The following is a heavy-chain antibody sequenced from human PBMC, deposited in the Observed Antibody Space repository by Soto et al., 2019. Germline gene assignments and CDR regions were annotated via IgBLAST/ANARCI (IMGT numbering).Heavy chain of an antibody. CDR3: AADATAWQQMVPSDY. D-gene: IGHD2-8*01. Sequence: SVKVSCKASGFTFTSSAFKWVRQARGQRLEWIGWIAVGSGYTNYAQRFQDRVTLTRDMSTATTYMELSRLTSEDTAIYYCAADATAWQQMVPSDYWGQGTLVTVSS. J-gene: IGHJ4*02. CDR2: IAVGSGYT. CDR1: GFTFTSSA. V-gene: IGHV1-58*01.